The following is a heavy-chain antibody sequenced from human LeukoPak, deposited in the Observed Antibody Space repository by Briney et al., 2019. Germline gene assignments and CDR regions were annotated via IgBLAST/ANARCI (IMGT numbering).Heavy chain of an antibody. V-gene: IGHV3-21*01. Sequence: GGSLRLSCAASGFTFSNYPMNWVRQAPGKGLEWVSSISGSSSYIYYADSVKGRFTISRDNAKNSLFLQVNSLRAEDTAVYYRARDGGYYYDSSGYSNYFDYWGQGALVTVSS. CDR3: ARDGGYYYDSSGYSNYFDY. D-gene: IGHD3-22*01. CDR1: GFTFSNYP. J-gene: IGHJ4*02. CDR2: ISGSSSYI.